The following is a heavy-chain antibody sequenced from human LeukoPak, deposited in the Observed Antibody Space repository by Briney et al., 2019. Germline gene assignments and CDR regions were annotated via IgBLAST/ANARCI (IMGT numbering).Heavy chain of an antibody. Sequence: PSETLSLTCAVYGGSFSGYYWSWIRQPPGKGLEWIGEINHSGSTNYNPSLKSRVTISVDTSKNQFSLKLSSVTAADTAVYCCARGRSGSYYYYGMDVWGQGTTVTVSS. CDR1: GGSFSGYY. J-gene: IGHJ6*02. CDR3: ARGRSGSYYYYGMDV. D-gene: IGHD1-26*01. CDR2: INHSGST. V-gene: IGHV4-34*01.